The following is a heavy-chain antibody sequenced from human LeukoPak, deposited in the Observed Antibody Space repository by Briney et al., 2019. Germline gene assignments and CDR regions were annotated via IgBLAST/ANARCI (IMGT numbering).Heavy chain of an antibody. CDR3: ARSLAYCGGDCFDNWFDP. J-gene: IGHJ5*02. V-gene: IGHV4-30-4*01. CDR1: XYY. CDR2: IYYSGST. D-gene: IGHD2-21*02. Sequence: XYYWGXIRXXXXXXLEWXGYIYYSGSTYYNPSLKSRVTISVDTSKNQFSLKLSSVTAADTAVYYCARSLAYCGGDCFDNWFDPWGQGTLVTVSS.